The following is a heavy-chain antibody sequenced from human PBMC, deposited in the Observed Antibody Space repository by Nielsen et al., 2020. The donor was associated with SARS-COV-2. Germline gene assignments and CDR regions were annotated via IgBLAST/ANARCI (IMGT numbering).Heavy chain of an antibody. J-gene: IGHJ4*02. CDR1: GFTFSSFH. CDR3: VRVWDDGYYYDTGPFDY. V-gene: IGHV3-74*01. CDR2: ITNDERGT. D-gene: IGHD3-22*01. Sequence: GESLKISCAASGFTFSSFHMHWVRQAPGKGLVWVSRITNDERGTTYADSVKGRFTISRDNAKNTLYLQMNSLTADDTAVYYCVRVWDDGYYYDTGPFDYWGQGTLVTVSS.